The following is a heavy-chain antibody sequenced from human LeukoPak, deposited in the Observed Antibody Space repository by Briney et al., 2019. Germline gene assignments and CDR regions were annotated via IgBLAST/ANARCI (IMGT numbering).Heavy chain of an antibody. CDR3: TKAPLRSCTGAFCYPFDY. J-gene: IGHJ4*02. CDR2: TVGSGPDT. Sequence: PTGGSLRLSCAACGFTFTNYAMSWVRQTPGKGLEWVSATVGSGPDTYHADSVKGRFTVSRDNSRNTLYLQMNSLRVEDTAVYYCTKAPLRSCTGAFCYPFDYWGQGTLVTVSS. V-gene: IGHV3-23*01. CDR1: GFTFTNYA. D-gene: IGHD2-8*02.